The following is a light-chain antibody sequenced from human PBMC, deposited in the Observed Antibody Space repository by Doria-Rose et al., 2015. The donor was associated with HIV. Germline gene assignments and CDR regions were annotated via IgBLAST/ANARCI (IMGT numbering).Light chain of an antibody. CDR3: QNYNSAPRT. Sequence: DIHMTQSPSSLSASIGDRVTITCRASQDINNFLAWYYQKPGKVPELLIYGASTLQSGVPSRFSGSGSGTEFTLIISSLQPEDVATYYCQNYNSAPRTFGQGTRVEI. CDR1: QDINNF. V-gene: IGKV1-27*01. CDR2: GAS. J-gene: IGKJ1*01.